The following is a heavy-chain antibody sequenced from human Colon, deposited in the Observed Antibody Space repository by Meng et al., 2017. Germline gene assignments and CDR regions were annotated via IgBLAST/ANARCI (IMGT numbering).Heavy chain of an antibody. D-gene: IGHD2/OR15-2a*01. CDR2: IYYTGNT. J-gene: IGHJ4*02. Sequence: HVQLMLSVQGLVSPSGAPVHTCRVTGVPHSGNYWGWILDSPVMLQEWIAYIYYTGNTTYNPTCKIRATISVDTANSQFPLNRVAVMAADTAVYYCAKYDRPPNCFEYWGQGTLVTVSS. CDR1: GVPHSGNY. CDR3: AKYDRPPNCFEY. V-gene: IGHV4-59*01.